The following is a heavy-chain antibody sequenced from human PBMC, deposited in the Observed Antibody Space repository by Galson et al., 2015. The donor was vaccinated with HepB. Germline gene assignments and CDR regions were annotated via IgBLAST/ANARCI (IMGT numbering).Heavy chain of an antibody. V-gene: IGHV1-18*04. CDR1: GYTFTSYG. J-gene: IGHJ6*02. Sequence: SVKVSCKASGYTFTSYGITWVRQAPGQGLEWMGWISVYNDNTNYAQKLQGRVTMTTDTSTSTAHMELRSLRSDDTAVYYCARDTMGSGWPLGGMDVWGQGTTVTVSS. CDR3: ARDTMGSGWPLGGMDV. D-gene: IGHD6-19*01. CDR2: ISVYNDNT.